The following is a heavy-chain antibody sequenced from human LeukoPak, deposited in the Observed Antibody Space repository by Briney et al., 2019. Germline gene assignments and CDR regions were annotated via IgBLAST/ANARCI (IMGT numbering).Heavy chain of an antibody. J-gene: IGHJ4*02. Sequence: GASVTLSFTASGYTLTIYYMHWVRQAPGQGLEWMGIINPSSGSTRYAQKFQGRVTMTRDTSTSTVYMDLSSLRSEDTAVYYCARGSLEAAGRGTDYWGQGTLVTVSS. V-gene: IGHV1-46*01. CDR2: INPSSGST. CDR1: GYTLTIYY. D-gene: IGHD6-13*01. CDR3: ARGSLEAAGRGTDY.